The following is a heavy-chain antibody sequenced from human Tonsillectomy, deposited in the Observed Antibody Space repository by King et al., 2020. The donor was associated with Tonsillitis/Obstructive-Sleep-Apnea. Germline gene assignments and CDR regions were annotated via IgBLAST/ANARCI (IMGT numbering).Heavy chain of an antibody. J-gene: IGHJ6*03. CDR3: AGSDYYDSSGHYYYYYMGV. Sequence: VQLQESGPGLVKPSETLSLTCTVSGGSISSYYWSWIRQPPGKGLEWIGYIYYSGSTNHNPSLKIPVTISLDTSKKEFSLKLSSVTAADTAVYYCAGSDYYDSSGHYYYYYMGVWGKGTTVTVSS. CDR1: GGSISSYY. CDR2: IYYSGST. D-gene: IGHD3-22*01. V-gene: IGHV4-59*08.